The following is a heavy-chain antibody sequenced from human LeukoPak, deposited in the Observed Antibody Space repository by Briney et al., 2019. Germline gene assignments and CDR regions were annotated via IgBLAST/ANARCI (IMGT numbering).Heavy chain of an antibody. CDR1: GGSISSGSYY. D-gene: IGHD5-18*01. V-gene: IGHV4-61*02. Sequence: SQTLSLTCTVSGGSISSGSYYWSWIRQPAGKGLEWIGRIYTSGSTNYNPSLKSRVTISVDTSKNQFSLKLSSVTAADMAVYYCARTTEGGYTYGYFYYYYMDVWGKGTTVTISS. J-gene: IGHJ6*03. CDR2: IYTSGST. CDR3: ARTTEGGYTYGYFYYYYMDV.